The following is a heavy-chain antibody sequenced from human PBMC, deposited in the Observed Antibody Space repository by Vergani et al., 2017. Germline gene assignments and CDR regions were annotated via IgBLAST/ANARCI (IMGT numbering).Heavy chain of an antibody. V-gene: IGHV3-48*03. J-gene: IGHJ6*02. CDR3: ARDRIAVAGLGGMDV. CDR1: GFTFNSYE. Sequence: EVQLLESGGGLVQPGGSLRLSCAASGFTFNSYEMNWVRQAPGKGLEWISYISSSGNTVYYTDSVKGRFTISRDNAKNSLYLQMNGLRAEDTAIYYCARDRIAVAGLGGMDVWGQGTTVTVSS. CDR2: ISSSGNTV. D-gene: IGHD6-19*01.